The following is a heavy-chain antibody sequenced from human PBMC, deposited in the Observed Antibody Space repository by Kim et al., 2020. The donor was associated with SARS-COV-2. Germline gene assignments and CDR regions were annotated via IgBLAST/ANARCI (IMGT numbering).Heavy chain of an antibody. CDR2: SST. V-gene: IGHV3-74*01. CDR3: AKGGMVRED. Sequence: SSTSYADSVKGRFTISRDNAKNTLYLQMNSLRAEDTAVYYCAKGGMVREDGGQGTLVTVSS. J-gene: IGHJ4*02. D-gene: IGHD3-10*01.